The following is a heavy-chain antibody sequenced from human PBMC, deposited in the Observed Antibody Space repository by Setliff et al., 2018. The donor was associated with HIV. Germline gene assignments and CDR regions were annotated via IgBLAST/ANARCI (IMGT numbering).Heavy chain of an antibody. CDR1: GYTFTSYG. Sequence: SVKVSCKASGYTFTSYGISWVRQAPGQGLEWMGGFLPMLGISNYAQKFQGRVTITADESTSTVYMELSSLRSEDTAVYYCARACTGYSSGWTVCYYYGMDVWGQGTTVTVSS. J-gene: IGHJ6*02. V-gene: IGHV1-69*10. D-gene: IGHD6-19*01. CDR2: FLPMLGIS. CDR3: ARACTGYSSGWTVCYYYGMDV.